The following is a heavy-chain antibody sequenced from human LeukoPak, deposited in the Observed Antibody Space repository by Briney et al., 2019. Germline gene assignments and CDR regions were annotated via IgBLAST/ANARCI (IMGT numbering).Heavy chain of an antibody. D-gene: IGHD6-19*01. V-gene: IGHV3-23*01. CDR2: ISGSSDNT. Sequence: GSLRLSCAASGFTFSSYAMSWVRQAPGKGLEWVSGISGSSDNTYYADSVKDRFTISRDNSKNTLYVQMNSLRAEDTAVCYCAKDSSGWPFDYWGQGTLVTVSS. CDR3: AKDSSGWPFDY. J-gene: IGHJ4*02. CDR1: GFTFSSYA.